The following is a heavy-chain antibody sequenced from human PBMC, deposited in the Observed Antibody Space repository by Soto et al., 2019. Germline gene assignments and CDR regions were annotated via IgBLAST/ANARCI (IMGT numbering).Heavy chain of an antibody. J-gene: IGHJ4*02. V-gene: IGHV2-5*02. CDR3: AHATWFGDPFDY. CDR1: GFSLNTGGVG. Sequence: QITLKESGPTLVKPTQTLTLTCTFSGFSLNTGGVGVGWIRQPPGKALEWLALIYWDDDKRYSPSLKIRLTTTKDTSKNQVVLTMTNMDPVDTATYYRAHATWFGDPFDYWGQGTLVTVSS. CDR2: IYWDDDK. D-gene: IGHD3-10*01.